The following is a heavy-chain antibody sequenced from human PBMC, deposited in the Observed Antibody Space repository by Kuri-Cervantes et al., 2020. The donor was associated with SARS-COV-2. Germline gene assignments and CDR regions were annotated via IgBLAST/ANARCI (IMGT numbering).Heavy chain of an antibody. J-gene: IGHJ3*02. CDR1: GGSISSTDYY. V-gene: IGHV4-39*07. Sequence: SETLSLTCTVSGGSISSTDYYWGWLRQPPGKGLEWIGNIYYDGTTSYSPSLRSRVSMSIDTSKRQFSLKLSSVTAADTAVYYCARVALTGTAFDIWGQGTMVTVSS. CDR2: IYYDGTT. D-gene: IGHD1-20*01. CDR3: ARVALTGTAFDI.